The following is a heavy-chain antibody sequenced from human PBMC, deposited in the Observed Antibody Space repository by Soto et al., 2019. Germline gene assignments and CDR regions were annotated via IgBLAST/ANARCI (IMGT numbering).Heavy chain of an antibody. J-gene: IGHJ4*02. Sequence: GGSLRLSWAAAVVTFSSCAMQWVRQAPGKGLEWVSYISSSSSTIYYADSVKGRFTISRDNAKNSLYLQMNSLRDEDTAVYYCARTSGRFDYWGQGTLVTVSS. CDR2: ISSSSSTI. D-gene: IGHD1-1*01. V-gene: IGHV3-48*02. CDR3: ARTSGRFDY. CDR1: VVTFSSCA.